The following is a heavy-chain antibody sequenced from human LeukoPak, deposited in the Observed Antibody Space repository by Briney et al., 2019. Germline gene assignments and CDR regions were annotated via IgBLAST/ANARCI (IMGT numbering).Heavy chain of an antibody. D-gene: IGHD5-12*01. CDR2: ISWNGGSI. CDR1: GFTFDDYA. V-gene: IGHV3-9*01. J-gene: IGHJ4*02. Sequence: GRSLRLSCAASGFTFDDYAMHWVRQAPGKGLEWVSGISWNGGSIGYADSVKGRFTISRDNAKNSLYLQMNSLRAEDTALYYCAKGGIVATLPTDYWGQGTLVTVSS. CDR3: AKGGIVATLPTDY.